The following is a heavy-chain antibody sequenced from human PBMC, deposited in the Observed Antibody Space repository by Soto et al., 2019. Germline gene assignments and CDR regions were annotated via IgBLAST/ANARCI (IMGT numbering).Heavy chain of an antibody. D-gene: IGHD3-3*01. V-gene: IGHV3-23*01. J-gene: IGHJ4*02. CDR2: ISGSGGST. CDR3: AKGGYDFWSGYYPLFDY. CDR1: GFTFSSYA. Sequence: PGGSLRLSCAASGFTFSSYAMSWVRQAPGKGLEWVSAISGSGGSTYYADSVKGRFTISRDNSKNALYLQMNSLRAEDTAVYYCAKGGYDFWSGYYPLFDYWGQGTLVTV.